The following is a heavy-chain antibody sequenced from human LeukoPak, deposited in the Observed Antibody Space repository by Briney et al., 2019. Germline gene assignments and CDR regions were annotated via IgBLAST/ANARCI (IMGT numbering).Heavy chain of an antibody. CDR1: GFTFSTYE. V-gene: IGHV3-48*03. CDR3: ATSGAYEISWAFNI. CDR2: IGSRPTTT. Sequence: GGSLRLSCAGSGFTFSTYEMNWLRQAPGKRLEWVSYIGSRPTTTYYAESVRGRFTISRDNTKNSVFLQMTSLRADDAAVYFCATSGAYEISWAFNIWGQGTMVAVSS. D-gene: IGHD3-9*01. J-gene: IGHJ3*02.